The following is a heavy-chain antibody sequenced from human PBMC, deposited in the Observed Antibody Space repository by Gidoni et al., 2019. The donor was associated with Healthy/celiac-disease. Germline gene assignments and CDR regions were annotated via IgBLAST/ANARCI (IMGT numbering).Heavy chain of an antibody. CDR3: ASSPLRGIDY. V-gene: IGHV3-66*01. Sequence: STYYADSVKGRFTISRDNSKNTLYLQMNSLRAEDTAVYYCASSPLRGIDYWGQGTLVTVSS. CDR2: ST. D-gene: IGHD6-13*01. J-gene: IGHJ4*02.